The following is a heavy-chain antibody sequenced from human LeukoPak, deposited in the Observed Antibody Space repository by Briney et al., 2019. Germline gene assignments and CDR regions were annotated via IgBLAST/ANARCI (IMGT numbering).Heavy chain of an antibody. D-gene: IGHD6-6*01. CDR2: IIPIFGTA. CDR3: ARRGSSSFSYYYYYYMDV. CDR1: GGTFSSYA. Sequence: SVKVSCKASGGTFSSYAISWVRQAPGQGLEWMGGIIPIFGTANYAQKFQGRVTITADKSTSTAYMELSSLRSEDTAVYYCARRGSSSFSYYYYYYMDVLGKGTTVTVSS. J-gene: IGHJ6*03. V-gene: IGHV1-69*06.